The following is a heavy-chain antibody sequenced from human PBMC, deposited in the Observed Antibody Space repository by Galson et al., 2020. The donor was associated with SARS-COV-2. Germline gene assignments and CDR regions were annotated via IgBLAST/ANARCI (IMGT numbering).Heavy chain of an antibody. J-gene: IGHJ2*01. CDR3: ARDSPSYYVGSRYFDL. D-gene: IGHD1-26*01. Sequence: GESLKISCAASGFTFSSYSMNWVRQAPGKGLEWVSSISSSSSYIYYADSVKGRFTISRDNAKNSLYLQMNSLRAEDTAVYYCARDSPSYYVGSRYFDLWGRGTLVTVSS. V-gene: IGHV3-21*01. CDR2: ISSSSSYI. CDR1: GFTFSSYS.